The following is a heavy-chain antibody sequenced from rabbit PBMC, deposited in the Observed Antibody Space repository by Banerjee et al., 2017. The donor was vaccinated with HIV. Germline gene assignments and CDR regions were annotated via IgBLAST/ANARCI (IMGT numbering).Heavy chain of an antibody. V-gene: IGHV1S7*01. J-gene: IGHJ4*01. CDR3: VRDFPSL. Sequence: QLKESGGGLVQPGGSLKLSCKASGFDFSSYYMSWVRQAPGKGLEWIGYIDPVFGRTVYADWVNGRFTISSHNAQNTLYLQLNSLTAADTATYFCVRDFPSLWGPGTLVTVS. CDR2: IDPVFGRT. CDR1: GFDFSSYY.